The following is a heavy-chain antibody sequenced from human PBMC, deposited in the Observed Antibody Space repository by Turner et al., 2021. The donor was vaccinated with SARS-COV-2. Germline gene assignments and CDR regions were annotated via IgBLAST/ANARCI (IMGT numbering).Heavy chain of an antibody. J-gene: IGHJ4*02. CDR2: ISGSGGST. D-gene: IGHD6-13*01. CDR3: AKDFFLQQLLFDY. Sequence: EVQLVASGGGLVQPGGSLRLACAASGFTFSSYAMSWVRQAPGKGLEGVSGISGSGGSTYYADSVKGRFTISRDNSKNTLYLQMNSLRAEDTAVYYCAKDFFLQQLLFDYWGQGTLVTVSS. V-gene: IGHV3-23*04. CDR1: GFTFSSYA.